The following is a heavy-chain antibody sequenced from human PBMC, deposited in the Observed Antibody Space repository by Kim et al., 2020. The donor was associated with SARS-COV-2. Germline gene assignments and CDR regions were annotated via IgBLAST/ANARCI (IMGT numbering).Heavy chain of an antibody. CDR1: GYTFTGYY. V-gene: IGHV1-2*02. CDR3: ARYSGTYWRFDY. D-gene: IGHD1-26*01. J-gene: IGHJ4*02. Sequence: ASVKVSCKASGYTFTGYYMHWVRQAPGQGLEWMGWINPNSDVTNSAQKFQCRVTMTRDTSISTAYMELSSLRSDDTAVYYCARYSGTYWRFDYWGQGTLVTVSS. CDR2: INPNSDVT.